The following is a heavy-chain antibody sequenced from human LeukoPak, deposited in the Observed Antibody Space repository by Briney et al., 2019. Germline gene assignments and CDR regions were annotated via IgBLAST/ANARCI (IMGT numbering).Heavy chain of an antibody. CDR1: GFSFRSHG. CDR3: AKDDDWGRFNH. CDR2: ISPRGDIA. J-gene: IGHJ1*01. V-gene: IGHV3-23*01. D-gene: IGHD3-16*01. Sequence: GGSLRLSCAASGFSFRSHGMNWVRQAPGKGLEWVSGISPRGDIAYYTDSVRGRFTISRDNFKNTVSLQVNSLRAEDTAMYYCAKDDDWGRFNHWGQGTLVTVSS.